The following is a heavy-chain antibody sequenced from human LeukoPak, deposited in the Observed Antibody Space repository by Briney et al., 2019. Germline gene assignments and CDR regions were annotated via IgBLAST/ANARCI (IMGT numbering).Heavy chain of an antibody. D-gene: IGHD2-15*01. CDR2: ISGSGNTI. Sequence: AGSLRLSCAASGFTFSSYEISWVGQPHGKGLEWVSYISGSGNTIYNADSVKGQFIISRDNAKNSLYLQMNSLRAEDTAVYYCARAPWWNGMDVWGKGTTVTVSS. CDR1: GFTFSSYE. V-gene: IGHV3-48*03. J-gene: IGHJ6*04. CDR3: ARAPWWNGMDV.